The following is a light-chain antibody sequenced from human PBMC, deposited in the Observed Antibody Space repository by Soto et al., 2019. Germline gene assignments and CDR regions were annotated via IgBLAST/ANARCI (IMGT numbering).Light chain of an antibody. CDR2: DVS. V-gene: IGLV2-14*03. CDR3: CSYTTSSTYV. CDR1: SSDVGAYNY. Sequence: QSALTQPASVSGSPGQSIAISCTGTSSDVGAYNYVSWYQQHPGEAPKLMIYDVSNRPSGVSNRFSGSKSGNTASLTISGLQAEDEAEYYCCSYTTSSTYVFGTGTKVTVL. J-gene: IGLJ1*01.